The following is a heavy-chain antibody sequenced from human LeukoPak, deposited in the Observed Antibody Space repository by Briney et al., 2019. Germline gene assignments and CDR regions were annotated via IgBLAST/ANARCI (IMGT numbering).Heavy chain of an antibody. CDR3: AGQGRGDNSGYYY. D-gene: IGHD3-22*01. Sequence: GGSLRLSCAASGFTFSSYWMHWVRQAPGKGLVWVSRINSDGSSISYADSVKGRFTISRDNAKITLYLKMNSLRAEDTAVYYCAGQGRGDNSGYYYWGQGTLVTVSS. J-gene: IGHJ4*02. V-gene: IGHV3-74*01. CDR1: GFTFSSYW. CDR2: INSDGSSI.